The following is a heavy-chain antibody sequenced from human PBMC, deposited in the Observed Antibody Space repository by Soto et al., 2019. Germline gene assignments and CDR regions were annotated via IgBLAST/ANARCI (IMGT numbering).Heavy chain of an antibody. J-gene: IGHJ6*02. CDR2: IIPIFGAP. D-gene: IGHD1-20*01. V-gene: IGHV1-69*01. Sequence: QVQLVQSGAEVKQPGSSVRVSCKSSGDTFNTFAISWVRHAPGQGLEWMGGIIPIFGAPDYAQQFPGRVTISADESTRTAYLDLRRLRSEDTAVYYCARSPGITGTRSSQYAMDVWGQGTTVTVSS. CDR1: GDTFNTFA. CDR3: ARSPGITGTRSSQYAMDV.